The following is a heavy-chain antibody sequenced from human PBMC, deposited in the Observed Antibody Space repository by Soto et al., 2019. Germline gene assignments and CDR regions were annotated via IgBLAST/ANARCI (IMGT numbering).Heavy chain of an antibody. CDR3: ARDPPKAVAGAPYYFDY. D-gene: IGHD6-19*01. CDR2: ISSSSSYI. J-gene: IGHJ4*02. V-gene: IGHV3-21*01. CDR1: GFTFSSYS. Sequence: GGSLRLSCAASGFTFSSYSMNWVRQAPGKGLEWVSSISSSSSYIYYADSVKGRFTISRDNAKNSLYLQMNSLRAEDTAVYYCARDPPKAVAGAPYYFDYWGQGTLVTVSS.